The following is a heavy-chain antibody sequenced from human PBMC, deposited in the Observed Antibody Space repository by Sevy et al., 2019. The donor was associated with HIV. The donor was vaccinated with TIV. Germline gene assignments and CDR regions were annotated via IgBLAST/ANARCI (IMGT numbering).Heavy chain of an antibody. CDR1: GFTFSDSA. V-gene: IGHV3-73*01. Sequence: GGSLRLSCAASGFTFSDSALHWVRQASGKGLEWVGRIRSKAHSYVTAYAESVKGRFTISRDNSKNMTYLQMNSLKTEDTAVYYCTRLGFDWHDCWGQGTLVTVSS. D-gene: IGHD3-9*01. J-gene: IGHJ4*02. CDR3: TRLGFDWHDC. CDR2: IRSKAHSYVT.